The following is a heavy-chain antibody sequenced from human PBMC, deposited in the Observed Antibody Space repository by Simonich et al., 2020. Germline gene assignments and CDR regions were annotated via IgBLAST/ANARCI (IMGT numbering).Heavy chain of an antibody. V-gene: IGHV1-2*06. J-gene: IGHJ3*02. Sequence: QVQLVQSGAEVKKPGASVKVSCKASGYTFTGYYMHWVRQAPGQGLEWMGRINPNSGGTNYAQKCQGRVTMTRDTSISTADMELSRLRSDDTAVYYCTSIPISSDAFDIWGQGTMVTVSS. CDR3: TSIPISSDAFDI. CDR1: GYTFTGYY. CDR2: INPNSGGT. D-gene: IGHD3-3*01.